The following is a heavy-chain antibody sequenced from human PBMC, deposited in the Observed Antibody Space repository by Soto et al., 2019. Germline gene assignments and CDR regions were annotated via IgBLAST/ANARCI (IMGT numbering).Heavy chain of an antibody. D-gene: IGHD1-1*01. J-gene: IGHJ4*02. Sequence: QVQLVQSGAEVKKPGASVKVSCKASGYTFTSYGISWVRQAPGQGLEWMGWISAHNGNTIYAQKLQGRVTMTTATAPRQVYMALRGLRSEDTVLYFSAYDLSTTDYWGQGTLVTVSS. CDR1: GYTFTSYG. V-gene: IGHV1-18*01. CDR3: AYDLSTTDY. CDR2: ISAHNGNT.